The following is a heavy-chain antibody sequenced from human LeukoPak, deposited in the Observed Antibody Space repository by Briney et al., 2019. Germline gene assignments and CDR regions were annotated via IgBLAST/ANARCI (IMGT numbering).Heavy chain of an antibody. CDR3: AREGIYCVNGVCYLDY. Sequence: PGGSLRLSCAASGFKFDDYGMSWVRQAPGKGLEWVSGISWNGGNTGYADSVKGRFTISRDNAKNSLFLQVSSLRADDTAFYYCAREGIYCVNGVCYLDYWGQGTLVTVSS. CDR2: ISWNGGNT. CDR1: GFKFDDYG. D-gene: IGHD2-8*01. J-gene: IGHJ4*02. V-gene: IGHV3-20*04.